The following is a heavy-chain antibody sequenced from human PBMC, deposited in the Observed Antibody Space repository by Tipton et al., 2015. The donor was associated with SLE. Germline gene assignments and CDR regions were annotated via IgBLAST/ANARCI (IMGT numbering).Heavy chain of an antibody. D-gene: IGHD4-17*01. J-gene: IGHJ4*02. CDR2: IWYDGINA. V-gene: IGHV3-33*01. Sequence: SLRLSCAASGFSFSSYGMHWVRQAPGKGLEWVAVIWYDGINAFYGDSVKGRFTISRDNSKNTLYLQMNSLRGDDTAVYYCATTTTMTNYIDYWGQGTLVTVSS. CDR1: GFSFSSYG. CDR3: ATTTTMTNYIDY.